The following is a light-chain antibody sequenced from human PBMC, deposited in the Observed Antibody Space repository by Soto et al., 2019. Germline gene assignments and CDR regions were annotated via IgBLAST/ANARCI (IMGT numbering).Light chain of an antibody. V-gene: IGLV2-8*01. CDR1: SSDVGGYHY. CDR3: SSYAGSNNLV. J-gene: IGLJ2*01. Sequence: QSVLTQPPSASGSPGQSVTISCTGTSSDVGGYHYVSWYQQHPGKAPKLMIHEVTKRPSGVPDRFSGSKSGNTASLTVSGLQVEDEADYYCSSYAGSNNLVFGGGTKLTVL. CDR2: EVT.